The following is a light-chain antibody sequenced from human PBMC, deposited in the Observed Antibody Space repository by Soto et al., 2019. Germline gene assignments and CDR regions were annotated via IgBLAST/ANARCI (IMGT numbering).Light chain of an antibody. V-gene: IGKV1-5*01. CDR2: DAS. Sequence: DIQMTQSPSTLSASVGDRVTITCRASQSISSWLAWYQQKPGKAPTLLIYDASSLESGVPSRISGSGSGTEFTLTISSLQPDDFATYYCQPYNSYWYTFGQGTKLEIK. CDR3: QPYNSYWYT. J-gene: IGKJ2*01. CDR1: QSISSW.